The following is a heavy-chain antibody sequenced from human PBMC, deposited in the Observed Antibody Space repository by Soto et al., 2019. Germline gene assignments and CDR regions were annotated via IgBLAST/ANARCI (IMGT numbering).Heavy chain of an antibody. CDR3: ARGQNYYGSGSYRAWFDP. CDR2: IYYSGST. V-gene: IGHV4-59*01. Sequence: PSVTLSLTCTVSGVSISSYYWSWLRQPQGKGLEWIGYIYYSGSTNYNPSLKSRVTISVDTSKNQFSLKLSSVTAADTAVYYCARGQNYYGSGSYRAWFDPWGQGTLVTVSS. J-gene: IGHJ5*02. CDR1: GVSISSYY. D-gene: IGHD3-10*01.